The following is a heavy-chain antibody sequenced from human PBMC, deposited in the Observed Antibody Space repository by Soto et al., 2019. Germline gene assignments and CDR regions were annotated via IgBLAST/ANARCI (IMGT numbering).Heavy chain of an antibody. CDR1: GGSISSSSYY. V-gene: IGHV4-39*01. CDR2: IYYSGST. J-gene: IGHJ5*02. D-gene: IGHD6-19*01. CDR3: ARHFSRWYSSGWYSGWFDP. Sequence: QLQLQESGPGLVKPSETLSLTCTVSGGSISSSSYYWGWIRQPPGKGLEWIGSIYYSGSTYYNPSLKSRVTISVDTSKNQFSLKLSSVTAADTAVYYCARHFSRWYSSGWYSGWFDPWGQGTLVTVSS.